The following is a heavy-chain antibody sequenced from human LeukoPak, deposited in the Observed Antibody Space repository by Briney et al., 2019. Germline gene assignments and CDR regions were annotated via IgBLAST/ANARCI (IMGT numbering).Heavy chain of an antibody. CDR1: GFTFSSYS. Sequence: GGSLRLSCAASGFTFSSYSMNWVRQAPGKGLEWASSISSSSSYIYYADSVKGRFTISRDNAKNSLYLQMNSLRAEDTAVYYCARYDPEGATKYMDVRGKGTTVTVSS. D-gene: IGHD5-12*01. J-gene: IGHJ6*03. CDR3: ARYDPEGATKYMDV. CDR2: ISSSSSYI. V-gene: IGHV3-21*01.